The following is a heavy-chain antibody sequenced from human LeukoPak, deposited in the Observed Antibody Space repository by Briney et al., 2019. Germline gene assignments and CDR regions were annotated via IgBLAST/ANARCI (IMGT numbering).Heavy chain of an antibody. V-gene: IGHV4-59*11. J-gene: IGHJ4*03. D-gene: IGHD3-16*01. CDR1: GGSISSHY. CDR3: ARDGGYFDY. Sequence: SETLSLTCTVSGGSISSHYWSWIRQPPGKGLEWIGYIYYSGSTNYNPSLKSRVTISVDTSKNQFSLKLSSVTAADTAVYYCARDGGYFDYWGQGTTVTVSS. CDR2: IYYSGST.